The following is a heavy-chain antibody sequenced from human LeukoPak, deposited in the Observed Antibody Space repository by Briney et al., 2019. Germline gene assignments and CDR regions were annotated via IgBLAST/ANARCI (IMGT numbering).Heavy chain of an antibody. V-gene: IGHV3-23*01. D-gene: IGHD1-26*01. CDR1: GFTFSSYA. J-gene: IGHJ3*02. Sequence: PGGSLRLSXAASGFTFSSYAMSWVRQAPGKGLEWVSGISDSGDITDYADSVKGRFTISRDNSKNTLYVQMNSLRVEDTAVYYCAKDRRGGSYYAATLDIWGQGTMVTVSS. CDR3: AKDRRGGSYYAATLDI. CDR2: ISDSGDIT.